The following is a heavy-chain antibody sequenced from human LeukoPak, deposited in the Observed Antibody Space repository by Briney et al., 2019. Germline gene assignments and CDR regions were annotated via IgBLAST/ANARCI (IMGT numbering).Heavy chain of an antibody. D-gene: IGHD2-2*01. CDR2: IGDGGSST. J-gene: IGHJ3*02. CDR3: ARKYCSSTSCYLHDAFDI. Sequence: PGGSLRLSCAASGFTFSTYAMNWVRLAPGKGLEWVSAIGDGGSSTYYADSMKGRFTISRDNSKNTLYLQMSSLRAEDTAVYYCARKYCSSTSCYLHDAFDIWGQGTMVTVSS. CDR1: GFTFSTYA. V-gene: IGHV3-23*01.